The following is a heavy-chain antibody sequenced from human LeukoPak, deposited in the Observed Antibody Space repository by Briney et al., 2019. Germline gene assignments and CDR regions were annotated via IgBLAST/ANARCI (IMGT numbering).Heavy chain of an antibody. V-gene: IGHV3-20*04. Sequence: GGSLRLSCAASGFTFSSYGMNWVRQGPGKGLEWVCDINCNGSSTAYADSVKGRFTIFRDNAKNSLYLQMNSLRAADRALYYCARRSGYQYDHWAQGTLVTVPS. CDR2: INCNGSST. CDR1: GFTFSSYG. D-gene: IGHD3-22*01. J-gene: IGHJ4*02. CDR3: ARRSGYQYDH.